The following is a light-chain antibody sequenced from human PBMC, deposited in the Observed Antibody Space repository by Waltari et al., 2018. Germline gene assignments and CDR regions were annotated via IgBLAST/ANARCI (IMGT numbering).Light chain of an antibody. Sequence: EIVMTQSPATLSVSPGARATLSCRASQSIRSNLARYHHKPGHASRLLFYGASIRATGIPARFSGSGSVTEFTLTINSMQSEDFAVYYCQQYNNGPLLFGQGTKVEIK. J-gene: IGKJ1*01. CDR1: QSIRSN. V-gene: IGKV3-15*01. CDR3: QQYNNGPLL. CDR2: GAS.